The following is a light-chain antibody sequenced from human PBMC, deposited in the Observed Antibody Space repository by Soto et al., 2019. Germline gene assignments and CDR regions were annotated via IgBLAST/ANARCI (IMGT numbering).Light chain of an antibody. J-gene: IGLJ2*01. V-gene: IGLV4-69*01. CDR3: QTWGPGMHV. CDR2: LNSDGSH. CDR1: SGHNNYA. Sequence: QTVVTQSPSASASLGASVKLTCTLSSGHNNYAIAWHQQQPEKGPRYLMKLNSDGSHTKGDGIPDRFSGSSSGAERYLTISSLQSEDEADYYCQTWGPGMHVFGGGTKVTVL.